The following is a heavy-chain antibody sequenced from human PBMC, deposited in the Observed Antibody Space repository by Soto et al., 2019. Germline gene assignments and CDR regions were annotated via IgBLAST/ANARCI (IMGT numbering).Heavy chain of an antibody. CDR1: GYTFTRYT. Sequence: SVKVCCKATGYTFTRYTMNWERQAPGQRLEWMGWIDPDNGNTKSSQKFQDRVIITRDTSASTAYMDLSSLRSEDTAVYYCARGIATGQLDPWGQGTLVTVYS. D-gene: IGHD2-15*01. J-gene: IGHJ5*02. CDR3: ARGIATGQLDP. CDR2: IDPDNGNT. V-gene: IGHV1-3*01.